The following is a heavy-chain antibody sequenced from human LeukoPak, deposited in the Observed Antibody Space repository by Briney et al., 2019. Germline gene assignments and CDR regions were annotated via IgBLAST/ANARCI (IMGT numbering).Heavy chain of an antibody. Sequence: PGGSLRLSCAASGFTFSSYAMSWVRQAPGKGLEWVSAISGSGGSTYYADSVKGRFTISRDNSKNTLYLQMNSLRAEDTAVYYCAKDRGSSGSYPSERELQHWGQGTLVTVSS. J-gene: IGHJ1*01. CDR2: ISGSGGST. V-gene: IGHV3-23*01. D-gene: IGHD1-26*01. CDR1: GFTFSSYA. CDR3: AKDRGSSGSYPSERELQH.